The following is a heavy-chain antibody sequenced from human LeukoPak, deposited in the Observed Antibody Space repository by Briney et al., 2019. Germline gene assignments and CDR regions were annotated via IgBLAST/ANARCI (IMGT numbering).Heavy chain of an antibody. D-gene: IGHD6-13*01. CDR2: ILPDGSQK. Sequence: GGSLRLSCVASDFTFSFYWMTWVRQAPGKGLEWVANILPDGSQKYYVDSVKGRFTISRDNPKNSLYLQINSLRAEDTAVYYCGRLAHNAWYAIDYWGQGTLVTVSS. V-gene: IGHV3-7*01. J-gene: IGHJ4*02. CDR1: DFTFSFYW. CDR3: GRLAHNAWYAIDY.